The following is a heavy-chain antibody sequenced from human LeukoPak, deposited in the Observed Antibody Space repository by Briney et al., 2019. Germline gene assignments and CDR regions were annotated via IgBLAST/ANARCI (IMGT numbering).Heavy chain of an antibody. CDR3: ARHSVEMATIDAFDI. CDR1: GYSFTSYW. J-gene: IGHJ3*02. V-gene: IGHV5-51*01. CDR2: IYPGDSDT. D-gene: IGHD5-24*01. Sequence: GESLKISCKGSGYSFTSYWIGWVRQMPGKGLEWMGIIYPGDSDTRYSPSFQGQVTISADKSISTAYLQWSSLKASDTAMYYCARHSVEMATIDAFDIWGQGTMVTVSS.